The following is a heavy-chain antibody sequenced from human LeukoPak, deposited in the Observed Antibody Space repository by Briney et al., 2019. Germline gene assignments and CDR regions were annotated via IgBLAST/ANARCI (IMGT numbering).Heavy chain of an antibody. V-gene: IGHV4-34*01. J-gene: IGHJ4*02. Sequence: SETLSLTCAVYGGSFSGYYWSWIRQPPGKGLEWIGEINHSGSTNYNPSLKSRVTISVDTSKNQFSLKLGSVTAADTAVYYCARGQDCSSTSCYIDYWGQGTLVTVSS. D-gene: IGHD2-2*02. CDR2: INHSGST. CDR3: ARGQDCSSTSCYIDY. CDR1: GGSFSGYY.